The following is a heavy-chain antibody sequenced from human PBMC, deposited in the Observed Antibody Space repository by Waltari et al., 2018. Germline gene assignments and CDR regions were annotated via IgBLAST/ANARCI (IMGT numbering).Heavy chain of an antibody. D-gene: IGHD3-9*01. V-gene: IGHV1-18*01. CDR2: ISAYNGNT. Sequence: QVQLVQSGAEVKKPGASVKVSCKASGYTFTSYGISWVRQAPGQGLEWMGWISAYNGNTNDAQKLQGRVTMTTDTSTSTAYMELRSLRSGDTAVYYCARFPIRDYDILTGYYRPNWFDPWGQGTLVTVSS. CDR3: ARFPIRDYDILTGYYRPNWFDP. CDR1: GYTFTSYG. J-gene: IGHJ5*02.